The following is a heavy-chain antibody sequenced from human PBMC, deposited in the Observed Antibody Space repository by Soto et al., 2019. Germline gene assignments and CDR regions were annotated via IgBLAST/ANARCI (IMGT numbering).Heavy chain of an antibody. D-gene: IGHD3-10*01. V-gene: IGHV4-39*01. Sequence: SETLSLTCTVSGGSISSSSYYWGWIRQPPGKGLEGIGSIYYSRSTYYNPSLKSRVTISVDTSTNQFSLKLSSVTAAYNAVYYCAANYYGSGSVWSGSYYYGMDVWGQGTTVTVSS. CDR2: IYYSRST. CDR3: AANYYGSGSVWSGSYYYGMDV. J-gene: IGHJ6*02. CDR1: GGSISSSSYY.